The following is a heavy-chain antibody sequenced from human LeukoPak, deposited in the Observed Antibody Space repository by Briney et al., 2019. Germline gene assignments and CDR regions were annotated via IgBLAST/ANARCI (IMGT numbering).Heavy chain of an antibody. CDR1: GGSMRGDY. V-gene: IGHV4-59*12. Sequence: SETLSLTCTVSGGSMRGDYWDWMRQPPGKGLEWIGHINYSGSTNYNSSLKSRVTISIDTSKNEFSLKLSSVTAADTAVYYCARYDSGNQSGDFDYWGQGTLVTVSS. J-gene: IGHJ4*02. CDR2: INYSGST. D-gene: IGHD3-10*01. CDR3: ARYDSGNQSGDFDY.